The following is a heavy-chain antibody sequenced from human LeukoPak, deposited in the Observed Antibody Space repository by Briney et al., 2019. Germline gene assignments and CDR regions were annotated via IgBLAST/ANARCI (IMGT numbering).Heavy chain of an antibody. CDR3: ARVSDISVAAYFDY. CDR1: GFTFSGHW. V-gene: IGHV3-74*01. J-gene: IGHJ4*02. CDR2: DGSGT. D-gene: IGHD6-19*01. Sequence: GGSLRLSCAVSGFTFSGHWMFWVRQAPGKGLEWVSSDGSGTGYTDSVKGRFTISRDNARNTLYLQMNSLRAEDTALYYCARVSDISVAAYFDYWGRGTLVTVSS.